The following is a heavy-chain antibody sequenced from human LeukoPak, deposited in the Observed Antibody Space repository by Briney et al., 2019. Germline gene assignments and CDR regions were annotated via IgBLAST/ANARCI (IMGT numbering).Heavy chain of an antibody. V-gene: IGHV3-21*01. CDR3: ARGHPRHYYDSSGLDY. Sequence: GGSLRLSCAASGFTFNTYSMNWVRQAPGKGLEWVSSITRSSSNIYYADSVKGRFTISRDNAKNSLYLQMNSLRAEDTAVYYCARGHPRHYYDSSGLDYWGQGTLVTVSS. J-gene: IGHJ4*02. CDR1: GFTFNTYS. D-gene: IGHD3-22*01. CDR2: ITRSSSNI.